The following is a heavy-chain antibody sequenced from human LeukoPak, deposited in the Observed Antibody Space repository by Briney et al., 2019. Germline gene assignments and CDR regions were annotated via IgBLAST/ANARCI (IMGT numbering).Heavy chain of an antibody. CDR2: IIPIFGTA. CDR3: ASITTVRGVIPYNWFDP. D-gene: IGHD3-10*01. V-gene: IGHV1-69*06. CDR1: GGTFSSYA. J-gene: IGHJ5*02. Sequence: SVKVSCKASGGTFSSYAISWVRQAPGQGLEWMGGIIPIFGTANYAQKFQGRVTITADKSTSTAYMELSSLRSEDTAVYYCASITTVRGVIPYNWFDPWGQGTLVTVSS.